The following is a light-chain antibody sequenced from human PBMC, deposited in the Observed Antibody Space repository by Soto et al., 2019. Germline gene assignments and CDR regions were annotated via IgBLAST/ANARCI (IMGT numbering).Light chain of an antibody. CDR2: AAS. Sequence: DIHMTQSPSSVSASVGDRVTITCRASQFISNWLAWYQQKPGKAPKLLIYAASSLQSGVPSRFSGSGSGTDFTFPISSLQPEDIATYKYHNLPPLTFGGGTKVDIK. CDR1: QFISNW. J-gene: IGKJ4*01. CDR3: HNLPPLT. V-gene: IGKV1-12*01.